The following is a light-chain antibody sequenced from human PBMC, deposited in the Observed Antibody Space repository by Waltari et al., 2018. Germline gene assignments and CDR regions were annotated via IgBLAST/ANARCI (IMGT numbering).Light chain of an antibody. CDR2: SAS. V-gene: IGKV1-39*01. J-gene: IGKJ1*01. CDR3: QQSYDVLTWT. CDR1: QTIKSF. Sequence: DIQMPQSPSSLSASVGDRVTITCRASQTIKSFLSWYQQKPGKAPKLLISSASTLQSGVPSRFSGSGSSTDFTLIISSLQPEDFATYYCQQSYDVLTWTFGQGTKVEMK.